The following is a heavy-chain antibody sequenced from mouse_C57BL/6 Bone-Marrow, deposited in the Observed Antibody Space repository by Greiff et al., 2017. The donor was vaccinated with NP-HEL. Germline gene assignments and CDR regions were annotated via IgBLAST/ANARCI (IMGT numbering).Heavy chain of an antibody. J-gene: IGHJ3*01. CDR1: GFTFSSYA. CDR2: ISDGGSYT. CDR3: ARDLYDGYYLFAY. D-gene: IGHD2-3*01. V-gene: IGHV5-4*01. Sequence: EVKVVESGGGLVKPGGSLKLSCAASGFTFSSYAMSWVRQTPEQRLEWVATISDGGSYTYYPDNVKGRFTISRDNAKNNLYLQMSHLKSEDTAMYYCARDLYDGYYLFAYWGQGTLVTVSA.